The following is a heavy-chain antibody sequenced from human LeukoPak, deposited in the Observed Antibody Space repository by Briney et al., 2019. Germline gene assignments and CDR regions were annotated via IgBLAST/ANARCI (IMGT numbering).Heavy chain of an antibody. J-gene: IGHJ4*02. V-gene: IGHV1-69*01. CDR2: IIPIFGTA. Sequence: ASVKVSCKASGGTFSSCAISWVRQAPGQGLEWMGGIIPIFGTANYAQKFQGRVTITADESTSTAYMELSSLGSEDTAVYYCARGQPGSGYDYWGQGTLVTVSS. CDR3: ARGQPGSGYDY. D-gene: IGHD5-12*01. CDR1: GGTFSSCA.